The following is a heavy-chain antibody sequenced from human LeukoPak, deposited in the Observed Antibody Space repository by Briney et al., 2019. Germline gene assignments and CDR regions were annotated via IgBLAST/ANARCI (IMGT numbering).Heavy chain of an antibody. CDR2: FDPEDGET. CDR1: GYTLTELS. V-gene: IGHV1-24*01. CDR3: ATESYSGSYLYAFDI. Sequence: ASVKVSCKVSGYTLTELSLHWVRQAPGKGLEGMGGFDPEDGETIYEQKFPGRVTMTEDTSTDKAYMELSSMRSEDTAVYYCATESYSGSYLYAFDIWGQGTMVTVSS. J-gene: IGHJ3*02. D-gene: IGHD1-26*01.